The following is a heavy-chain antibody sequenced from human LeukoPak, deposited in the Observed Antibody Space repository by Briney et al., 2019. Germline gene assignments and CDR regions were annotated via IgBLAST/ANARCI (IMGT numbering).Heavy chain of an antibody. Sequence: GGSLRLSCAASGFTFSDYYMTWVRQAPGKGLEWVANIKQDGSEKYYVDSVKGRFTISRDNAKNSLYLQMNSLRAEDTAVYYCARDGSTWSYWGQGTLVTVSS. V-gene: IGHV3-7*01. CDR2: IKQDGSEK. J-gene: IGHJ4*02. CDR1: GFTFSDYY. CDR3: ARDGSTWSY. D-gene: IGHD6-13*01.